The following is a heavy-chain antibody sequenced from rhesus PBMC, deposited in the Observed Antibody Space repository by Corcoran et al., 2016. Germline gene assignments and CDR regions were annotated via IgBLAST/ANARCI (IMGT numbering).Heavy chain of an antibody. V-gene: IGHV4-80*01. J-gene: IGHJ5-1*01. CDR2: INGYSGTT. CDR3: TSPVRYRFDV. CDR1: GGSFRSYW. Sequence: QVQLQESGPGLVKPSETLFLTCPVSGGSFRSYWSNWIRRPPGKGLEWIGEINGYSGTTNYNPSLQSRVTISKDVSRNQFSLKLTSVTAADTAVYYCTSPVRYRFDVWGPGVLVSVSS.